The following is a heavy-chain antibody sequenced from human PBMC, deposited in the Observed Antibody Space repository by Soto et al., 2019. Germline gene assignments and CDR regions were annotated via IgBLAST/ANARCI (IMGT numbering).Heavy chain of an antibody. J-gene: IGHJ6*02. Sequence: QVQLVQSGAEVKEPGSSVTVSCKASGGTFSNYAISWVRQAPGQGLEWMGGIIPMFGTASYAQKFQGRVTITAAEPTSTAYMELGSLRSEDTAVYYCARVLRQQLVTGYYYGLAVWGQGTTVTVSS. CDR3: ARVLRQQLVTGYYYGLAV. V-gene: IGHV1-69*12. CDR1: GGTFSNYA. CDR2: IIPMFGTA. D-gene: IGHD6-13*01.